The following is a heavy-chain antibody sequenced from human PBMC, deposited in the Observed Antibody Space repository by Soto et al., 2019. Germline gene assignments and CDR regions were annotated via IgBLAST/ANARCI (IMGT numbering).Heavy chain of an antibody. Sequence: GGSLRLSCAASGFTFSIFGMSWIRQAPGKGLEWVSYIASSSRYTNDAESVKCRFIISRDNAKKSLYLQMNNLRAEDTAIYYFVRPVVAETYDTFDIWGQGTMVTVSS. CDR1: GFTFSIFG. V-gene: IGHV3-11*06. D-gene: IGHD2-15*01. J-gene: IGHJ3*02. CDR3: VRPVVAETYDTFDI. CDR2: IASSSRYT.